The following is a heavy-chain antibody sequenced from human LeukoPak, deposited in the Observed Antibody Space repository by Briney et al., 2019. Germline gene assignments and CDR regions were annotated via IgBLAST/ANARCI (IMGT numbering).Heavy chain of an antibody. CDR1: GFTFNTYT. J-gene: IGHJ4*02. D-gene: IGHD1-1*01. Sequence: GGSLRLSCAASGFTFNTYTMYWVRQAPGKGLEWVSGISNSGGSTYYADSVKGRFTISRDKSKNTLYLQMNSLRAEDTALYYCAKGLERESRLDSWGQGTLVTVSS. CDR3: AKGLERESRLDS. CDR2: ISNSGGST. V-gene: IGHV3-23*01.